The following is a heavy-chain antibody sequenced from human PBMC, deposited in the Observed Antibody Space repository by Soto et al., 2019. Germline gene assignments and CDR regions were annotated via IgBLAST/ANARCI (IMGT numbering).Heavy chain of an antibody. J-gene: IGHJ4*02. V-gene: IGHV1-69*13. D-gene: IGHD3-22*01. Sequence: ASVKVSCKASGGTFSSYAISWVRQAPGQGLEWMGGIIPIFGTANYAQKFQGRVTITADESTSTAYMELSSLRSEDTAVYYCASFYYDSSGYPGVFDYWGQGTLVTVSS. CDR2: IIPIFGTA. CDR1: GGTFSSYA. CDR3: ASFYYDSSGYPGVFDY.